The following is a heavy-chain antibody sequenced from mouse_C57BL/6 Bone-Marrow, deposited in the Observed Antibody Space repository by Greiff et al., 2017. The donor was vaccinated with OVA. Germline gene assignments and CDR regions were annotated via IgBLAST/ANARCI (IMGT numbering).Heavy chain of an antibody. Sequence: QVQLQQPGAELVRPGSSVKLSCKASGYTFTSYWMHWVKQRPIQVLEWIGNIDPSDSETHYNQKFKDKATLTVDKSSSTAYMQLSSLTSEDSAVYYCARSRYGYDWFAYWGQGTLVTVSA. J-gene: IGHJ3*01. CDR3: ARSRYGYDWFAY. V-gene: IGHV1-52*01. CDR2: IDPSDSET. CDR1: GYTFTSYW. D-gene: IGHD2-14*01.